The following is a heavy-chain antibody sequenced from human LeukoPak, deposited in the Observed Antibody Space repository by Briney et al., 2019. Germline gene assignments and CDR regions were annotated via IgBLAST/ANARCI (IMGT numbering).Heavy chain of an antibody. CDR2: ISSSSSYI. J-gene: IGHJ6*03. D-gene: IGHD3-10*01. CDR1: GFTFSSYS. V-gene: IGHV3-21*03. Sequence: GGSLRLSCAASGFTFSSYSMNWVRQAPGKGLEWVSSISSSSSYIYYADSVKGRFTISRDNAKNSLYLQMNSLKTEDTAVYYCTTRRGGERLLWFGESGYYYYMDVWGKGTTVTVSS. CDR3: TTRRGGERLLWFGESGYYYYMDV.